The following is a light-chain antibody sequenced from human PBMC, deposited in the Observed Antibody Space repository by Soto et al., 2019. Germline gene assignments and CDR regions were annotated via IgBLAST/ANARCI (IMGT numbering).Light chain of an antibody. V-gene: IGKV1-5*03. CDR3: QQYNSFWP. CDR2: KAS. J-gene: IGKJ1*01. CDR1: QSISSW. Sequence: DIQMTQSPSTLSASVGDRVTITCRASQSISSWLAWYQQKTGKAPKLLIYKASSLESGVPSRFSGSGSGTEFTLTISSLQPDDFATYYCQQYNSFWPFGQGTNVEIK.